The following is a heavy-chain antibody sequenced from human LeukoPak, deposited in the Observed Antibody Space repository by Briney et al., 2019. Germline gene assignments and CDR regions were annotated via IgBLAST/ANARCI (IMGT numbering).Heavy chain of an antibody. D-gene: IGHD6-6*01. CDR3: ARGPGRAARLLGGY. Sequence: GASVKVSCKASGYTFTGYYMHWVRQAPGQGLEWMGWINPNSGGTNYAQKFQGRVTMPRDTSISTAYMELSRLRSEDTAVYYCARGPGRAARLLGGYWGQGTLVTVSS. CDR2: INPNSGGT. V-gene: IGHV1-2*02. J-gene: IGHJ4*02. CDR1: GYTFTGYY.